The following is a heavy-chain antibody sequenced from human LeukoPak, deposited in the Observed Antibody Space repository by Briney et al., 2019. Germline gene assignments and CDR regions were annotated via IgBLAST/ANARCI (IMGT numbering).Heavy chain of an antibody. Sequence: PGGSLRLSCAASGFTFSSHEMNWVRQAPGKGLEWVSYISSSGSTIYYADSVKGRFTISRDNAKNSLYLQMNSLRAEDTAVYYCARVRGGGYSGYDPYYFDYWGQGTLVTVSS. V-gene: IGHV3-48*03. D-gene: IGHD5-12*01. J-gene: IGHJ4*02. CDR2: ISSSGSTI. CDR1: GFTFSSHE. CDR3: ARVRGGGYSGYDPYYFDY.